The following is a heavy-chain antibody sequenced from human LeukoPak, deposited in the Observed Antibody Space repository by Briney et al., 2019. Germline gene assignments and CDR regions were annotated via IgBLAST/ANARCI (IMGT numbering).Heavy chain of an antibody. D-gene: IGHD3-10*01. J-gene: IGHJ5*02. CDR2: ISLDGSTE. V-gene: IGHV3-30-3*01. CDR3: MRDYMGWFDP. Sequence: QSGRSLRLSCVASGFSLSNFQMYWVRQAPGKGLEWVSIISLDGSTEFYADSVKGRFTISRDTASNTMHLEMNNLRIEDTAVYYCMRDYMGWFDPWGQGSLVTVSS. CDR1: GFSLSNFQ.